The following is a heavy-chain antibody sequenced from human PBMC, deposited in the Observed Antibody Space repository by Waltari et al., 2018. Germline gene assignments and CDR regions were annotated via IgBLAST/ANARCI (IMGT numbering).Heavy chain of an antibody. V-gene: IGHV3-21*02. J-gene: IGHJ4*02. CDR1: VFTFSSYS. CDR2: ISSNSSYI. CDR3: AKDKWRAYSGSLTDFDC. Sequence: EVQLVEFGGGLVKPGGSLRLSCAASVFTFSSYSMNWFRHAPGKGLEWVSFISSNSSYIHYADAVRGRFTISRDDAKNSLYLQMNSLRAEDTAVYYCAKDKWRAYSGSLTDFDCWGQGTLVTVSS. D-gene: IGHD1-26*01.